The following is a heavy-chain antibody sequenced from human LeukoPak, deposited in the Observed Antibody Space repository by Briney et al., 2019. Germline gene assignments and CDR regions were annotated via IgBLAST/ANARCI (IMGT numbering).Heavy chain of an antibody. CDR1: GYNFGSYD. Sequence: ASVKVSCKAPGYNFGSYDINWVRQASGQGLEWIGWMNPYSGRTDFAPKFYGRLTMTKNTSIDTAYLELSSLGSEDTAIYYCARGRQLGMSMNRGALFDPWGQGTLVSVSS. J-gene: IGHJ5*02. D-gene: IGHD1-1*01. CDR2: MNPYSGRT. V-gene: IGHV1-8*01. CDR3: ARGRQLGMSMNRGALFDP.